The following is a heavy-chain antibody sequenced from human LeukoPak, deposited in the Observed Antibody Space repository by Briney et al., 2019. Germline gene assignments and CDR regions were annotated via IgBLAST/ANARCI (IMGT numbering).Heavy chain of an antibody. J-gene: IGHJ5*02. CDR2: INHSGST. Sequence: SETLSLTCAVYGGSFSGYYWSWIRQPPGKGLEWIGEINHSGSTNYNPSLKSRVTISVDTSKNQFSLKLSSVTAADTAVYYCARGRYIVATTDSERRYNWFDPWGQGTLVTVSS. V-gene: IGHV4-34*01. CDR3: ARGRYIVATTDSERRYNWFDP. CDR1: GGSFSGYY. D-gene: IGHD5-12*01.